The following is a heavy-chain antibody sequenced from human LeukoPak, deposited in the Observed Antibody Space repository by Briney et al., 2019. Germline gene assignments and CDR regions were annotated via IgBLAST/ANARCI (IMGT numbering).Heavy chain of an antibody. Sequence: PGASVKVSCKASGGTFSSYAISWVRQAPGQGLEWMGGIIPIFGTANYAQKFQGRVTITADESTSTAYMELSSLRSEDTAVYYCARHLNSYYYDSGRFDPWGQGTLVTVSS. CDR2: IIPIFGTA. CDR3: ARHLNSYYYDSGRFDP. D-gene: IGHD3-22*01. V-gene: IGHV1-69*13. CDR1: GGTFSSYA. J-gene: IGHJ5*02.